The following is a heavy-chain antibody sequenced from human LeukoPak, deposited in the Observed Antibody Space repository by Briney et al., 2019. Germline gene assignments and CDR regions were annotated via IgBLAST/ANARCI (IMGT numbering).Heavy chain of an antibody. D-gene: IGHD6-13*01. J-gene: IGHJ1*01. CDR2: ISSSSSTI. CDR3: VSGYSSSWYAEYFQH. V-gene: IGHV3-48*01. Sequence: GGSLRLSCAASGFTLSSYSMNWVRQAPGKGREGGSYISSSSSTIYYADSVKGRFTISRDNAKNSLYLQMNSLRAEDTALYHCVSGYSSSWYAEYFQHWGQGTLVTVSS. CDR1: GFTLSSYS.